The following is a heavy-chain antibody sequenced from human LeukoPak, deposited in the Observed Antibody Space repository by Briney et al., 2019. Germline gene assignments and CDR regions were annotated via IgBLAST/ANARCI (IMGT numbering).Heavy chain of an antibody. CDR3: AKEDRNAGYAFDI. Sequence: GGSLRLSCAASGFTFSSYAMHWVRQAPGKGLEWVAVISYDGSNKYYADSVKGRFTISRDNSKNTLYLQMNSLRAEDTALYYCAKEDRNAGYAFDIWGQGTMVTVSS. V-gene: IGHV3-30*04. CDR1: GFTFSSYA. CDR2: ISYDGSNK. J-gene: IGHJ3*02. D-gene: IGHD1-14*01.